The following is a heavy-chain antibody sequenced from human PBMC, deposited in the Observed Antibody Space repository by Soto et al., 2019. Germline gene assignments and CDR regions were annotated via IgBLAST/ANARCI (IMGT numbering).Heavy chain of an antibody. J-gene: IGHJ4*02. V-gene: IGHV3-30-3*01. D-gene: IGHD6-13*01. Sequence: GESLKISCAASGFTFSSYAMHWVRQAPGKGLEWVAVISYDGSNKYYADSVKGRFTISRDNSKNTLYLQMNSLRAEDTAVYYCASLAAAGTLSFDYWGQGTLVTVSS. CDR2: ISYDGSNK. CDR3: ASLAAAGTLSFDY. CDR1: GFTFSSYA.